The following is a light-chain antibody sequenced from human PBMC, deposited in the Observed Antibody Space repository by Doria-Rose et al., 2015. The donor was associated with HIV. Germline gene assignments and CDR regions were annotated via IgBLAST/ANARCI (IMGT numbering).Light chain of an antibody. J-gene: IGKJ5*01. V-gene: IGKV1-8*01. Sequence: PSSFSASTGDRVTITCRASQGISSYLAWYQQKPGKAPNLLICAASTLQSGVPSRFGGSGSGTDFTLTISCLQSEDFATYYCQQYYSYPRAFGQGTRLEIK. CDR1: QGISSY. CDR2: AAS. CDR3: QQYYSYPRA.